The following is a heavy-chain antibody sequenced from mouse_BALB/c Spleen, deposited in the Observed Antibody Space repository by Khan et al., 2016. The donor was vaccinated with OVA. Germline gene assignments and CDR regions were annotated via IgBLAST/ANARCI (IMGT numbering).Heavy chain of an antibody. J-gene: IGHJ2*01. Sequence: VQLKESGPELVKPGASVKMSCKASGYTFTSYVIHWVKQRPGQGLEWIGYIYPYNDDTKYNEKFKGKATLTSDKSSSTAYMELSSLTSEESAVCFSERNYRASVYFDYWGQGTTLTVSS. V-gene: IGHV1S136*01. CDR3: ERNYRASVYFDY. D-gene: IGHD2-14*01. CDR1: GYTFTSYV. CDR2: IYPYNDDT.